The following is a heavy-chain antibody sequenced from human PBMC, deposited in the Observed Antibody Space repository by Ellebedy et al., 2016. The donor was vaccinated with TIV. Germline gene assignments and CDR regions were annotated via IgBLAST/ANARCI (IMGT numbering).Heavy chain of an antibody. CDR3: AKNSGSSAYHVSDV. Sequence: GESLKISCAASGFTFSSNAMSWVRQAPGKGLEWVSVISGSGNNTYYGGSVKGRFTISRDTSKNTLYLQMNSLRADDTAIYYCAKNSGSSAYHVSDVWGQGTTVTVSS. V-gene: IGHV3-23*01. D-gene: IGHD3-10*01. CDR2: ISGSGNNT. CDR1: GFTFSSNA. J-gene: IGHJ6*02.